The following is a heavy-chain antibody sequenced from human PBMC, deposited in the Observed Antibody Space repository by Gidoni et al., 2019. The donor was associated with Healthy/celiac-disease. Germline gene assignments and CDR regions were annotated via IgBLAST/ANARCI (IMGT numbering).Heavy chain of an antibody. Sequence: EVQLVESGGGLVQPGGSLRLSCAASGFPFSSYEMNWVRQAPGKGLEWVSYISSSGSTIYYADSVKGRFTISRDNAKNSLYLQMNSLRAEDTAVYYCAREVVTLYYFDYWGQGTLVTVSS. J-gene: IGHJ4*02. D-gene: IGHD3-22*01. V-gene: IGHV3-48*03. CDR3: AREVVTLYYFDY. CDR1: GFPFSSYE. CDR2: ISSSGSTI.